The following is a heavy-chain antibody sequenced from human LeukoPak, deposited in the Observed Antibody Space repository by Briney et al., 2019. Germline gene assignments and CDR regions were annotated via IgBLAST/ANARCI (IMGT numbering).Heavy chain of an antibody. CDR2: IYPGDSDT. CDR3: ARQSYYDSSGYYYYFDY. CDR1: GYSFTSYW. D-gene: IGHD3-22*01. V-gene: IGHV5-51*01. J-gene: IGHJ4*02. Sequence: GKSLKISCKGSGYSFTSYWIGWVRQMPGKGLEWMGIIYPGDSDTRYSPSFQGQVTISADKSISTAYLQWSSLKASDTAMYYCARQSYYDSSGYYYYFDYWGQGTLVTVSS.